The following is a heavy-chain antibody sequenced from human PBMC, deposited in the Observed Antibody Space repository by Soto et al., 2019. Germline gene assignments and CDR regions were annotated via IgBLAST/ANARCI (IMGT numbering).Heavy chain of an antibody. D-gene: IGHD3-16*01. CDR3: GGGGGGFEDY. CDR2: ISGYNGDT. J-gene: IGHJ4*02. CDR1: GYIFTNYG. Sequence: QVHLVQSGPEVKKPGASVKVSCKASGYIFTNYGVSWVRHAPGHGLEWMGWISGYNGDTNHAQNLQGRVTMTTDTYRNTAYMAGRSPTPADTAVYYCGGGGGGFEDYWGQGTLVTVSS. V-gene: IGHV1-18*01.